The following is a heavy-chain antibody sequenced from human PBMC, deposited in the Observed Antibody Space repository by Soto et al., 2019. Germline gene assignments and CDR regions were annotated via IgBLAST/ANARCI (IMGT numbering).Heavy chain of an antibody. CDR1: GGTFSSYA. CDR3: ARDRVTIFGVVADAFDI. CDR2: ITPIFGTA. Sequence: SVKVSCKASGGTFSSYAISWVRQAPGQGLEWMGGITPIFGTANYAQKFQGRVTITADESTSTAYMGLSSLRSEDTAVYYCARDRVTIFGVVADAFDIWGQGTMVTVSS. J-gene: IGHJ3*02. D-gene: IGHD3-3*01. V-gene: IGHV1-69*13.